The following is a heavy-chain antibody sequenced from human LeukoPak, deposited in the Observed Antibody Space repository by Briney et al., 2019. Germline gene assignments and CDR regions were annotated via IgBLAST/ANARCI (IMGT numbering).Heavy chain of an antibody. V-gene: IGHV3-7*01. D-gene: IGHD3-22*01. CDR3: TKYPDNSGYSDY. Sequence: GGSLRLSCETSGFTFCRYWLEWVRQAPGKGLEWVANISPDGSLINYVDAVRGRFTISRDNAKNSVYLQMSSLRAEDTAVYYCTKYPDNSGYSDYWGQGTLLTVSS. CDR1: GFTFCRYW. CDR2: ISPDGSLI. J-gene: IGHJ4*02.